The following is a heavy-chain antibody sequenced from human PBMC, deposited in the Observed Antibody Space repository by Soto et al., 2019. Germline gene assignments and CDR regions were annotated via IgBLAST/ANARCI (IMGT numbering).Heavy chain of an antibody. J-gene: IGHJ4*02. CDR2: IKQDGSEK. Sequence: GGSLRLSCAASGFTFSSYWMSWVRQAPGKGLEWVANIKQDGSEKYYVDYVKGRFTISRDNAKNSLYLQMNSLRAEDTAVYYCARGWYNWNDNFDYWGQGTLVTVSS. V-gene: IGHV3-7*04. CDR3: ARGWYNWNDNFDY. D-gene: IGHD1-1*01. CDR1: GFTFSSYW.